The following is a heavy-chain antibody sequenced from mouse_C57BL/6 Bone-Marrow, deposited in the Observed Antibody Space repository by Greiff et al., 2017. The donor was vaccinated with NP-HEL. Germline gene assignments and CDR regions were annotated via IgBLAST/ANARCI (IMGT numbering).Heavy chain of an antibody. CDR2: IYPSDSET. CDR3: ARSGETGGYFDV. Sequence: QVQLQQPGAELVRPGSSVKLSCQASGYTFTSYWMDWVKQRPGQGLEWIGNIYPSDSETHYNQKFKDKATLTVDKSSSTAYMQLSSLTSEDSAVDYCARSGETGGYFDVWGTGTTVTASS. J-gene: IGHJ1*03. V-gene: IGHV1-61*01. D-gene: IGHD4-1*01. CDR1: GYTFTSYW.